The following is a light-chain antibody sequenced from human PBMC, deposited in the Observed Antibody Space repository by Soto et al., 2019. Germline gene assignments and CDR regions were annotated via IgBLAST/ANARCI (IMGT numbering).Light chain of an antibody. CDR3: QSYDSSLSVV. Sequence: QSVLTQPPSVSGAPGQRVTISCTGSSSNIGAGYDVHWYQQLPGTAPKLLIYGNSNRPSGIPDRFSGSKSGTSASLAITGLQAEDEADYYCQSYDSSLSVVFGTGTKPNVL. J-gene: IGLJ1*01. CDR2: GNS. V-gene: IGLV1-40*01. CDR1: SSNIGAGYD.